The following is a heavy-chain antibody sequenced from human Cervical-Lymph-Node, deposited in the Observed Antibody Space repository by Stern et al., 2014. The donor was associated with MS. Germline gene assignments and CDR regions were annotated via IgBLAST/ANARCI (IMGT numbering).Heavy chain of an antibody. CDR3: ARVQRRHYFDP. CDR1: GFTFSDYY. CDR2: ISGGSSVI. V-gene: IGHV3-11*01. D-gene: IGHD3-9*01. J-gene: IGHJ5*02. Sequence: VQLVESGGGLVKPAGSLRLSCTASGFTFSDYYMSWIRQAPGKGLEWVSNISGGSSVIYYADSVKGRFTISRDNAKNSLYLQMNSLRAEDTAVYYCARVQRRHYFDPRGQGTLVTVSP.